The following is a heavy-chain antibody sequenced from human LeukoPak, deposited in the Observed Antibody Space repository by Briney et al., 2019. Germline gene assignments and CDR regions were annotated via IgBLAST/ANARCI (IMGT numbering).Heavy chain of an antibody. J-gene: IGHJ4*02. V-gene: IGHV3-66*01. Sequence: GSLRLSCAASGFTVSSNYMSWVRQAPGKGLEWVSVIYSGGSTYYADSVKGRFTISRDNSKNTLYLQMNSLRAEDTAVYYCARRAYDSSGYPTYYFDYWGQGTLVTVSS. CDR1: GFTVSSNY. CDR2: IYSGGST. D-gene: IGHD3-22*01. CDR3: ARRAYDSSGYPTYYFDY.